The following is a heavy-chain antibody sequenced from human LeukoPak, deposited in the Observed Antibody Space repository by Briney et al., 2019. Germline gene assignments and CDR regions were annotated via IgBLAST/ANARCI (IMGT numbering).Heavy chain of an antibody. V-gene: IGHV1-18*01. Sequence: ASVKVSCKASGYTFTSYGISWVRQAPGQGLECMGWISAYNGNTNYAQKLQGRVTMTTDTSTSTAYMELRSLRADDTAVYYCARESNYYDSWPRDYWGQGTLVTVSS. J-gene: IGHJ4*02. CDR3: ARESNYYDSWPRDY. D-gene: IGHD3-22*01. CDR2: ISAYNGNT. CDR1: GYTFTSYG.